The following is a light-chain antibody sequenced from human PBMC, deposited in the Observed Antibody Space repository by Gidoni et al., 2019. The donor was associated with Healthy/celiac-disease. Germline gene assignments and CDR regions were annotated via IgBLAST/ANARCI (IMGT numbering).Light chain of an antibody. CDR3: QQSYSTPLT. Sequence: DIQMTLSPSSLSVSVGDRVTITCRASHSISSYFNWYQQKPGKAPKLLIYAASSVQSGVPSRFSGSGSGTDFTLTISSLQPEDFATYYCQQSYSTPLTFGGGTKVEIK. J-gene: IGKJ4*01. V-gene: IGKV1-39*01. CDR2: AAS. CDR1: HSISSY.